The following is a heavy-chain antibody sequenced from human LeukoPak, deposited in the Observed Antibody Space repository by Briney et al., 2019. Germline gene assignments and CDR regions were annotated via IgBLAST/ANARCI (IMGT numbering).Heavy chain of an antibody. D-gene: IGHD3-10*01. CDR3: AKDIDYYGSGSYYKSERGDY. J-gene: IGHJ4*02. CDR1: AFTVSSHG. CDR2: ISYDGSNK. Sequence: GRSLRLSCAPSAFTVSSHGMHWVRQHPGKGLEWVAVISYDGSNKYHADSVKGRFAISRDNSKNTLYMQMNSLRAEDTAVYYCAKDIDYYGSGSYYKSERGDYWGQGTLVTVSS. V-gene: IGHV3-30*18.